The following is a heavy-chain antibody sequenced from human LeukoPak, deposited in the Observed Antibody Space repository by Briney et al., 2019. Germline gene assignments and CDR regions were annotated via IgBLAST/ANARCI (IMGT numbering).Heavy chain of an antibody. CDR3: AKTWSSWYFDY. V-gene: IGHV3-7*01. CDR2: IKYDGIDK. CDR1: GFIFTDYW. Sequence: GGSLRLSCAASGFIFTDYWMNWVRQAPGKGLEWVAMIKYDGIDKQYLDSVKGRFTISRDNAKNSVDLQMSNLGAEDTAIYYCAKTWSSWYFDYWGQGTLVTVSS. J-gene: IGHJ4*02. D-gene: IGHD2-15*01.